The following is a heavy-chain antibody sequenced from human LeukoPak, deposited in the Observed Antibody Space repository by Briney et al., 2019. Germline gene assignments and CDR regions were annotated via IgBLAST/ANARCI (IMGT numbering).Heavy chain of an antibody. V-gene: IGHV1-2*02. CDR2: INPNSGGT. J-gene: IGHJ6*03. CDR3: ARGSGYYDSSGPRGYYYYYYMDV. D-gene: IGHD3-22*01. CDR1: GYTFTGYY. Sequence: ASVKVSCKASGYTFTGYYMHWVRQAPGQGLEWMGWINPNSGGTNYAQKFQGRVTMTRDTSISTAYMEPSRLRSDDTAVYYCARGSGYYDSSGPRGYYYYYYMDVWGKGTTVTVSS.